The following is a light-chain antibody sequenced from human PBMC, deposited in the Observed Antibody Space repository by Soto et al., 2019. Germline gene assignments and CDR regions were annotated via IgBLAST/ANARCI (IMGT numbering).Light chain of an antibody. V-gene: IGKV3-20*01. Sequence: EIVLTQPPGTLSLSPGERATLSCRASQSVSSGYFAWYQQKPGQPPRVLIYETSSRATGIPDRCSGSGSGTDFTLTISGLEPEDFAVYYFQQYGSSPPVTFGPGTRVDIK. CDR3: QQYGSSPPVT. CDR2: ETS. J-gene: IGKJ3*01. CDR1: QSVSSGY.